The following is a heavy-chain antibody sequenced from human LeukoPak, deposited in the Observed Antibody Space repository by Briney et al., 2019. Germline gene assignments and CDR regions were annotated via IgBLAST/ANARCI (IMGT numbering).Heavy chain of an antibody. CDR3: ARSAEEGEFDP. CDR2: ISSNGGST. D-gene: IGHD3-16*01. V-gene: IGHV3-64*01. Sequence: GGSLRLSCAASGFTFSSYAMHWVRQAPGKGLEYVSAISSNGGSTYYANSVKGRFTISRDNSKNTLYLQMGSLRAEDVAVYYCARSAEEGEFDPWGQGTLVTVSS. CDR1: GFTFSSYA. J-gene: IGHJ5*02.